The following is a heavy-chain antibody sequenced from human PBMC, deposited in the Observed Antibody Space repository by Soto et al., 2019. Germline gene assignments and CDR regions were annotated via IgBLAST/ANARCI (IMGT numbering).Heavy chain of an antibody. J-gene: IGHJ6*02. D-gene: IGHD5-18*01. Sequence: ASVKVSCKASGYTFTSYYMHWVRQAPGQGLEWMGIINPSGGSTSYAQKFQGRVTMTRDTSTSTVYMELSSLRSEDTAVYYCARETAMVEGYYYYGMDVWGQGTTVTVSS. CDR2: INPSGGST. CDR3: ARETAMVEGYYYYGMDV. CDR1: GYTFTSYY. V-gene: IGHV1-46*01.